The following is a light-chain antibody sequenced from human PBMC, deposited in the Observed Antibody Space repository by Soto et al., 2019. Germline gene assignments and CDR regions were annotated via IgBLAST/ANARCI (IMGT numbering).Light chain of an antibody. Sequence: EIVLTQSPATLSLSPGERATLSCRASQSVSSYLAWYQQKPGQAPRLLIYDASNRATGIPARFSGSGSGRDFTLTIRSLEPDDFAVYYCQQRSDWPSTFGGGTKVQIK. CDR3: QQRSDWPST. CDR2: DAS. J-gene: IGKJ4*01. CDR1: QSVSSY. V-gene: IGKV3-11*02.